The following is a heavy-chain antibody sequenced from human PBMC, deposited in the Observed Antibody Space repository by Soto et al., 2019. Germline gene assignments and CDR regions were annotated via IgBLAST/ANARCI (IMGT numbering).Heavy chain of an antibody. D-gene: IGHD2-15*01. V-gene: IGHV1-69*01. CDR3: AGNLYPNRDRWWFDP. CDR1: GGTFSSYA. Sequence: QVQLVQSGAEVKKPGSSVKVSCKASGGTFSSYAISWVRQAPGQGLEWMGGIIPIFGTANYAQKFQGRVTIIADESTSTAYMELSSLRSEDTAVYYCAGNLYPNRDRWWFDPWGQGTLVTVSS. CDR2: IIPIFGTA. J-gene: IGHJ5*02.